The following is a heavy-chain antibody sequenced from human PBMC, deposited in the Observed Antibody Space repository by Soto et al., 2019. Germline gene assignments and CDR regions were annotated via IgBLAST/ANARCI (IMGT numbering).Heavy chain of an antibody. CDR1: GFTFNTYT. J-gene: IGHJ6*02. CDR2: IKSSGGST. CDR3: AKCGAVGGVAGFARLNV. V-gene: IGHV3-23*01. D-gene: IGHD6-19*01. Sequence: EVQLLDSGGGLVQPGGSLRLSCAASGFTFNTYTMTWVRQAPGTGLEWVSGIKSSGGSTFYADSVRGRFTISVDNSDNTLYLQMNGLRAEDTAVYYCAKCGAVGGVAGFARLNVWGQGTTVTVS.